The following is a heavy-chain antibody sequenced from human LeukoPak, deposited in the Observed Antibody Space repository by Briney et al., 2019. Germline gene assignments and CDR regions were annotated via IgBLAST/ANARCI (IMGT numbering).Heavy chain of an antibody. J-gene: IGHJ4*02. V-gene: IGHV4-34*01. Sequence: TSETLSLTCAVYGGSFSGYYWSWIRQPPGKGLEWIGEINHSGSTNYNPSLKSRVTISVDTSKNQFSLKLSSVTAADTAVYYCARGAAAADDYWGQGTLVTVSS. CDR2: INHSGST. CDR3: ARGAAAADDY. CDR1: GGSFSGYY. D-gene: IGHD6-13*01.